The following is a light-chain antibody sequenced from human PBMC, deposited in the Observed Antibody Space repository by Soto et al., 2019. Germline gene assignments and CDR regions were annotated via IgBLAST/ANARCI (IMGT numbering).Light chain of an antibody. CDR1: QTVTSNY. Sequence: EIVLTQSPGSLSLSPGQSATLSCRASQTVTSNYLVWYQQQPGQAPRLLIYGASTRATGIPDRFSGSGSGTDFSLSISRLEPDDFAVYYCQQFDSTPYTFGLGTKLEIK. V-gene: IGKV3-20*01. CDR3: QQFDSTPYT. CDR2: GAS. J-gene: IGKJ2*01.